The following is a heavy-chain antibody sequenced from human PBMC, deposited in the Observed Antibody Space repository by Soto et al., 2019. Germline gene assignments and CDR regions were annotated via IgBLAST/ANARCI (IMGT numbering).Heavy chain of an antibody. CDR3: ARFYYDSSGYLPSPYYYYYGMDV. V-gene: IGHV3-7*04. CDR2: IKQDGSEK. Sequence: PGGSLRLSCAASGFTFSSYWMSWVRQAPGKGLEWVANIKQDGSEKYYVDSVKGRFTISRDNAKNSLYLQMNSLRAEDTAVYYCARFYYDSSGYLPSPYYYYYGMDVWGQGTTVTVYS. D-gene: IGHD3-22*01. CDR1: GFTFSSYW. J-gene: IGHJ6*02.